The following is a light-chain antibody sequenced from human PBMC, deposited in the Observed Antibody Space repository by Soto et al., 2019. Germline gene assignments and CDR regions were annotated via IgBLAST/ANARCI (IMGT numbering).Light chain of an antibody. CDR3: YSAADNRGV. CDR2: KDS. J-gene: IGLJ2*01. CDR1: VLAKEY. Sequence: SYELTQPSSVSVSPGQTARIPCSGDVLAKEYARWFQQKPGQAPVLVIYKDSERPSGIPERFSGSSSGTTVTLTISGAQVEDEADYYCYSAADNRGVFGGGTKLTVL. V-gene: IGLV3-27*01.